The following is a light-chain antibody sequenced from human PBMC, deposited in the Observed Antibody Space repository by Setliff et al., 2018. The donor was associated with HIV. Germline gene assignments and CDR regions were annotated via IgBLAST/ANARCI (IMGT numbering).Light chain of an antibody. V-gene: IGLV2-14*02. CDR3: SSYSINSTPYV. Sequence: SVLAQPASVSGSPGQSITISCTGTSSDVGTYNVVSWYQQHPGRAPKLIIYEVTNRPSGVSNRFSGSKSGNTASLTISGLQAEDEADYYCSSYSINSTPYVFGTGTKVTVL. CDR2: EVT. CDR1: SSDVGTYNV. J-gene: IGLJ1*01.